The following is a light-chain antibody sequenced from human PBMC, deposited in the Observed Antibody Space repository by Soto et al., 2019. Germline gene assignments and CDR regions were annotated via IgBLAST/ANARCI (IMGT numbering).Light chain of an antibody. CDR2: GAS. CDR3: QQYNTYST. J-gene: IGKJ5*01. Sequence: IGLTQSPGTLSLSPGERATPSCRASQSVSSSYLAWYQQKPGQAPRLLIYGASSRATGIPDRFSGSGSGTDFTLTISSLQPDDFATYYCQQYNTYSTFGRGTRLEI. CDR1: QSVSSSY. V-gene: IGKV3-20*01.